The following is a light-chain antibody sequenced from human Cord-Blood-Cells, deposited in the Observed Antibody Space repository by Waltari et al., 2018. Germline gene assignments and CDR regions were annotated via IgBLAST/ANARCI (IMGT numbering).Light chain of an antibody. CDR3: GTWDSSLSAGV. CDR2: DNN. J-gene: IGLJ2*01. CDR1: SSNIGDNY. Sequence: QSVLTQPPSVSAAPGQKVTISCSGSSSNIGDNYVPWYPQLPGTAHKLLIYDNNKRPSGIPDRFSGSKSGTSATLGITGLQTGDEADYYCGTWDSSLSAGVFGGGTKLTVL. V-gene: IGLV1-51*01.